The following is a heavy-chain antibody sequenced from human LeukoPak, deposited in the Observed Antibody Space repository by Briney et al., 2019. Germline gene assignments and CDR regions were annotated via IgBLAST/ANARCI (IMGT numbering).Heavy chain of an antibody. CDR3: ATHYGSGSYYSY. V-gene: IGHV3-43*02. CDR1: GFTFDDYA. D-gene: IGHD3-10*01. CDR2: ITRDIGTT. Sequence: QSGGSLRLSCAASGFTFDDYAMHWVRQAPGKGLEWVALITRDIGTTRYADSVKGRFTISRDNAKNSLYLQMNSLRAEDTAVYYCATHYGSGSYYSYWGQGTLVTVSS. J-gene: IGHJ4*02.